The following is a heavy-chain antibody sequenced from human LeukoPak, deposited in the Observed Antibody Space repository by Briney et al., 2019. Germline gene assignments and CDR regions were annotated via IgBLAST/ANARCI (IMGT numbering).Heavy chain of an antibody. Sequence: GGSLRLSCAASGFTFSSYGMHWVRQAPGKGLEWVAFIRYDGSNKYYADSVKGRFTISRDNSKNTLYLQMNSLRAEDTAVYYCARSYCSGGSCLALDYWGQGTLVTVSS. CDR1: GFTFSSYG. V-gene: IGHV3-30*02. CDR2: IRYDGSNK. D-gene: IGHD2-15*01. CDR3: ARSYCSGGSCLALDY. J-gene: IGHJ4*02.